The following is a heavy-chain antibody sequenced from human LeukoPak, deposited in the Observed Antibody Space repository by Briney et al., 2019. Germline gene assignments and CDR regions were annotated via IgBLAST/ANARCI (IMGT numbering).Heavy chain of an antibody. CDR3: ARVQYQLLFEGNWFDP. CDR2: STLTVVT. V-gene: IGHV1-2*02. Sequence: GASVKVSCKASGYTFSGYYIHWVRQALDKGLNGWDGSTLTVVTHYAQKFQGRVTMTRDTSSSTAYMDLNSLISDDTAVYYCARVQYQLLFEGNWFDPWGQGTLVTVSS. CDR1: GYTFSGYY. J-gene: IGHJ5*02. D-gene: IGHD2-2*01.